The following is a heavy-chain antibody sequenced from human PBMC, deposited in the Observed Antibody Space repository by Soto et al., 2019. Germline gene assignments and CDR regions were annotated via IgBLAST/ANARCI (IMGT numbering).Heavy chain of an antibody. V-gene: IGHV1-18*01. J-gene: IGHJ3*02. CDR3: ARVLSERITIFGVVIRSGAFDI. Sequence: ASVKVSCKASGYTFTSYGISWVRQAPGQGLEWMGWISAYNGNTNYAQKLQGRVTMTTDTSTSTAYMELRSLRSDDTAVYYCARVLSERITIFGVVIRSGAFDIWGQGTMVT. CDR2: ISAYNGNT. D-gene: IGHD3-3*01. CDR1: GYTFTSYG.